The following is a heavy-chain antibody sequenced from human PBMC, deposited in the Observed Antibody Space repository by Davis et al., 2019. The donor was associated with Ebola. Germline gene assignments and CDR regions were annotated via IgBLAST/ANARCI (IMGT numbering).Heavy chain of an antibody. CDR2: IYYSGST. V-gene: IGHV4-39*07. CDR1: GGSISSYY. J-gene: IGHJ4*02. CDR3: AGGKWLVQALY. Sequence: PSETLSLTCTVSGGSISSYYWGWIRQPPGKGLEWIGSIYYSGSTYYNPSLKSRVTISVDTSKNQFSLKLSSVTAADTAVYYCAGGKWLVQALYWGQGTLVTVSS. D-gene: IGHD6-19*01.